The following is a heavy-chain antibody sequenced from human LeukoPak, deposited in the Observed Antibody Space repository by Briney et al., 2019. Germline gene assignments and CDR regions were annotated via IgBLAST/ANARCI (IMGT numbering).Heavy chain of an antibody. V-gene: IGHV4-59*08. CDR3: ARHLSGTTMSHYFDF. CDR2: IYYSGST. J-gene: IGHJ4*02. D-gene: IGHD1-1*01. CDR1: GGSISSYY. Sequence: PSETLSLTCTVSGGSISSYYWSWIRQPPGKGLEWIGYIYYSGSTNYNPFLKSRVTISVDTSKNQFSLKLYSVTASDAAIYYCARHLSGTTMSHYFDFWGQGTLVTVSS.